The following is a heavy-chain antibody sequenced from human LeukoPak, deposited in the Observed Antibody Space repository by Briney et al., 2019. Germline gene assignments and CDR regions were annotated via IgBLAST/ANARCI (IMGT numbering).Heavy chain of an antibody. V-gene: IGHV3-53*01. CDR3: ARVTGYSSTYAFDC. Sequence: GGSLRLSCAASGFIVSSNYMSWVRQAPGKGLEWVSVISTAGTTSYADSVKGRFTISRDNSKNTLYLQMNSLRAEDTAVYYCARVTGYSSTYAFDCWGQGTLVTVSS. J-gene: IGHJ4*02. CDR2: ISTAGTT. CDR1: GFIVSSNY. D-gene: IGHD6-13*01.